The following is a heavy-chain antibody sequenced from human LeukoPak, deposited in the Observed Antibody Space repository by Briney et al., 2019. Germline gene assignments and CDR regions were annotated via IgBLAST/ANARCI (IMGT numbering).Heavy chain of an antibody. CDR1: GGSISNYY. CDR2: IYYSGST. D-gene: IGHD6-19*01. J-gene: IGHJ1*01. Sequence: SETLSLTCTVSGGSISNYYWSWIRQPPGKGLEWIGYIYYSGSTNYNPSLKSRVTMSVDTSKNQLSLKVNSVTAADTAVYYCVANGWYSLEHWGQGTLAIVSS. CDR3: VANGWYSLEH. V-gene: IGHV4-59*03.